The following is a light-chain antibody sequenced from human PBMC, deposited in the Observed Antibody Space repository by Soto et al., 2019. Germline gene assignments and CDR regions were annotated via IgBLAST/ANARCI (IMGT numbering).Light chain of an antibody. V-gene: IGKV3-20*01. CDR3: QQYGSSPKT. J-gene: IGKJ1*01. CDR1: RSVSSSY. Sequence: EIVLTQSPGTLSLSPGERATLSCRASRSVSSSYLAWYQQRPGQAPRLLTYGASSRATGIPDRFSASGSGTDFTLTISRLEPEDFAVYYCQQYGSSPKTFGQGTKVEIK. CDR2: GAS.